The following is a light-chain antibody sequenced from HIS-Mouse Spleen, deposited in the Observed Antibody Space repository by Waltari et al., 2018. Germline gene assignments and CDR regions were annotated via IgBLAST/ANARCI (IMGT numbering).Light chain of an antibody. J-gene: IGKJ4*01. Sequence: IVMTQSPDSLAVSLGERATIHCKSRQSVLYSSNNKNYLAWYQQKPEQPPKLLIYWASTRESGVPDRFSGSGSGTDFTLTISSLQAEDVAVYYCQQYYSTPTFGGGTKVEIK. V-gene: IGKV4-1*01. CDR3: QQYYSTPT. CDR2: WAS. CDR1: QSVLYSSNNKNY.